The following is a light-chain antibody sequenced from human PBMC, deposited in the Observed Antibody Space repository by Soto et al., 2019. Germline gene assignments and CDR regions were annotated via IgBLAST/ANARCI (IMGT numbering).Light chain of an antibody. V-gene: IGKV1-5*03. J-gene: IGKJ1*01. CDR3: QHYKMYSPWT. Sequence: DIQKNQSPSTLSPSVGDRVTITCRSSQSISIWLAWYQQKPGKAPKLLIYKASSLESGVPSRFSGSGSGTEFTLTISSLQPDDFATYYCQHYKMYSPWTFGQGTKVDI. CDR2: KAS. CDR1: QSISIW.